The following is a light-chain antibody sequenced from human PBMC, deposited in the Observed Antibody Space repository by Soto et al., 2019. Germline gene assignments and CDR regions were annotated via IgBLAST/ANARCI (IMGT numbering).Light chain of an antibody. V-gene: IGKV1-6*01. Sequence: AIQMTQSPSSLSASVGDRVTITCRASQAIGNDLTWYQQKPGKAPNLLIFAATSLQSGVPSRFSGSGSGTDFTLTISSLQPEDFATYDCLQDYNYPLTFGQGTKLEIK. CDR1: QAIGND. CDR3: LQDYNYPLT. CDR2: AAT. J-gene: IGKJ2*01.